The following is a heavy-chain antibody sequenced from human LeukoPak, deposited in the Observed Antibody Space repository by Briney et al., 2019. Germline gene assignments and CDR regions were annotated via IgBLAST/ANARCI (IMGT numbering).Heavy chain of an antibody. CDR2: IYPGDSDS. Sequence: TAGESLKISCKGSGDSFTSYWIAWVRQPPGKGLEWMGIIYPGDSDSRYSPSFQGQVTISADESISTAYLQWSSLKASDTAMYYCARLAGWSFDYWGQGTLVTVSS. J-gene: IGHJ4*02. V-gene: IGHV5-51*01. CDR1: GDSFTSYW. CDR3: ARLAGWSFDY.